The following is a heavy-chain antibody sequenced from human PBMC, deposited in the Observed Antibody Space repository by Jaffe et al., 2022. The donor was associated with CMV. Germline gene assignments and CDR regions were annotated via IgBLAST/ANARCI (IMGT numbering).Heavy chain of an antibody. CDR3: TRHNRDGYNSFVAY. CDR2: IRSKANSYAT. Sequence: EVQLVESGGGLVQPGGSLKLSCAASGFTFSGSAMHWVRQASGKGLEWVGRIRSKANSYATAYAASVKGRFTISRDDSKNTAYLQMNSLKTEDTAVYYCTRHNRDGYNSFVAYWGQGTLVTVSS. D-gene: IGHD5-12*01. J-gene: IGHJ4*02. CDR1: GFTFSGSA. V-gene: IGHV3-73*01.